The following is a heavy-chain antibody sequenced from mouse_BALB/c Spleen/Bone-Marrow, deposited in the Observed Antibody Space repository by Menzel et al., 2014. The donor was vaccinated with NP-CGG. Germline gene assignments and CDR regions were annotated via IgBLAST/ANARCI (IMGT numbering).Heavy chain of an antibody. Sequence: EESGGRLVTPGTPLTLTCTASGFSLSNYGMIWVRQAPGEGLEYIGIISSSGSTDYASWAKGRFTISRTATTVDLKMTSPTTEDMAMYFCARGGVDGSRFNLWGQGTLVTVS. D-gene: IGHD1-1*01. J-gene: IGHJ3*02. V-gene: IGHV5-6-5*01. CDR2: ISSSGST. CDR1: GFSLSNYG. CDR3: ARGGVDGSRFNL.